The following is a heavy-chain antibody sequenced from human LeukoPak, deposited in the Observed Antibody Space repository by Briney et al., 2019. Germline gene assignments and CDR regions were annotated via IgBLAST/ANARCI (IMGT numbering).Heavy chain of an antibody. D-gene: IGHD3-3*01. V-gene: IGHV1-2*06. CDR2: INPNSGGT. J-gene: IGHJ6*02. CDR1: GYTFTGYY. Sequence: GASVTVSCTASGYTFTGYYMHWVRQAPGQGLEWMGRINPNSGGTNYAQKFQGRVTMTRDTSISTAYMELSRLRSDDTAVYYCARASRIYDFWSGYYPPDVWGQGTTATVSS. CDR3: ARASRIYDFWSGYYPPDV.